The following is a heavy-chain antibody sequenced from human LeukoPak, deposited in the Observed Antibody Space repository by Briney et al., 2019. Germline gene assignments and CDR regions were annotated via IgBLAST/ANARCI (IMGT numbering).Heavy chain of an antibody. D-gene: IGHD6-6*01. V-gene: IGHV3-64*05. CDR2: INTNGANT. Sequence: PGGSLRPSCSASGSTFKSYAMHWVRQAPGKGLEYVSSINTNGANTYYADSVKGRFTISRDNSRNTVYVQMNSLTPVDTAVYYCVKGLDYSSSQMDSWGQGTLVTVSS. CDR3: VKGLDYSSSQMDS. J-gene: IGHJ4*02. CDR1: GSTFKSYA.